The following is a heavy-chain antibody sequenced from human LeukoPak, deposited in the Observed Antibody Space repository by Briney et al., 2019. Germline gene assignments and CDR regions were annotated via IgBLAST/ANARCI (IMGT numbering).Heavy chain of an antibody. CDR3: ARDLKSSWIDY. CDR1: GFTFSSYW. J-gene: IGHJ4*02. D-gene: IGHD6-13*01. V-gene: IGHV3-7*01. CDR2: IKQDGSEK. Sequence: PGGSLRLSCAASGFTFSSYWMSWVRQAPGKGLEWVANIKQDGSEKYYVDSVKGRFTISRDNTKNSLYLQMNSLRAEDTAVYYCARDLKSSWIDYWGQGTLVTVSS.